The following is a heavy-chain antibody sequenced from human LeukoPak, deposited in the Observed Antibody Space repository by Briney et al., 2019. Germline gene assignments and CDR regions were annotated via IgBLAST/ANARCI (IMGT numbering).Heavy chain of an antibody. CDR1: GFIFSTYD. D-gene: IGHD3-9*01. J-gene: IGHJ4*02. CDR3: ARHFTTGSIDH. V-gene: IGHV3-30-3*01. Sequence: PGGSLRLSCAASGFIFSTYDMHWVRQAPGKGLEWVAVISRDGGIRYHADSVKGRFTISRDNSKSTLYLQMNSLRVDDTAVYYCARHFTTGSIDHWGQGNLVTVSS. CDR2: ISRDGGIR.